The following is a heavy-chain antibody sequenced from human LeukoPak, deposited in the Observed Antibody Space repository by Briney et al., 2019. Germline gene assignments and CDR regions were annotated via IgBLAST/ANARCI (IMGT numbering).Heavy chain of an antibody. CDR1: GFTFSSYS. CDR2: ISSSSYI. D-gene: IGHD1-26*01. V-gene: IGHV3-21*01. J-gene: IGHJ4*02. CDR3: ARDVSSGSYYWGFDY. Sequence: GGSLRLSCAASGFTFSSYSMNWVRQAPGKGLEWVSSISSSSYIYYADSVKGRFTISRDNAKNSLYLQMNSLRAEDTAVYYCARDVSSGSYYWGFDYWGQGTLVTVSS.